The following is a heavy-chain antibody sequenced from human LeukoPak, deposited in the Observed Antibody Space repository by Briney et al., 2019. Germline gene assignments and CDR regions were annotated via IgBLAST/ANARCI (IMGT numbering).Heavy chain of an antibody. Sequence: GASVKVSCKASGYTFTGYYMHWVRQAPGQGLEWMGWINPNSGGTNYAQKFQGRVTMTRDTSISTAYMELSRLRSDDTAVYYCASADGCSGGSCYSDIYYYYMDVWGKGTTVTVSS. D-gene: IGHD2-15*01. CDR1: GYTFTGYY. CDR2: INPNSGGT. CDR3: ASADGCSGGSCYSDIYYYYMDV. V-gene: IGHV1-2*02. J-gene: IGHJ6*03.